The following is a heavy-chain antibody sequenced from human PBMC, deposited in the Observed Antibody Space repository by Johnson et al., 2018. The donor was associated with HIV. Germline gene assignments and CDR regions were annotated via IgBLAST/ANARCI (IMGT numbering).Heavy chain of an antibody. CDR1: GFTVSSNY. CDR2: IYSGGST. D-gene: IGHD6-19*01. J-gene: IGHJ3*02. V-gene: IGHV3-66*01. Sequence: MLLVESGGGLVQPGGSLRVSCAASGFTVSSNYMSWVRQAPGKGLEWVSVIYSGGSTYYADSVKGRYTISRDNSKNTLYLQMNSLRPEDTAVYYCARERVAVTGPTRAFDIWGQGTMVIVSS. CDR3: ARERVAVTGPTRAFDI.